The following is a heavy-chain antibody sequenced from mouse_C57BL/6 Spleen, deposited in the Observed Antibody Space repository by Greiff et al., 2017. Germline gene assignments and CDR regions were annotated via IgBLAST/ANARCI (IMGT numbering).Heavy chain of an antibody. CDR2: IYPGSGST. CDR1: GYTFTSYW. J-gene: IGHJ4*01. CDR3: ARCYNGSNDYAMDY. Sequence: VQLQQPGAELVKPGASVKMSCKASGYTFTSYWITWVKQRPGQGLEWIGDIYPGSGSTNYNEKFKSKATLTVDTSSSTAYMQLSSLTSEDSAVYNCARCYNGSNDYAMDYWGQGTSVTVSS. V-gene: IGHV1-55*01. D-gene: IGHD1-1*01.